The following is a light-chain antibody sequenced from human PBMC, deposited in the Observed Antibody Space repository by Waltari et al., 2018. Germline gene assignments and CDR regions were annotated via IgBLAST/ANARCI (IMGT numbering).Light chain of an antibody. CDR2: LSSDGSH. CDR3: QTWATGIRV. CDR1: SWHSSYA. V-gene: IGLV4-69*01. J-gene: IGLJ3*02. Sequence: QLALTQSPSASASLGASVKLTSNLSSWHSSYAIAWHTQRPEKGPRYLIKLSSDGSHTKGDGIPDRFSGSSSGAERFLTISSLQSDDEADYYCQTWATGIRVFGGGTKLTVL.